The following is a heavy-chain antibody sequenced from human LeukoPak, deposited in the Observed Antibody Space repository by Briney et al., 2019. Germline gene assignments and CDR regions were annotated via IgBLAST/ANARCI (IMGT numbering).Heavy chain of an antibody. V-gene: IGHV4-59*01. D-gene: IGHD6-13*01. CDR3: ARGGRYMSASWYRSVYYYMDV. CDR2: IYYSGTT. J-gene: IGHJ6*03. Sequence: SETLSLTCTVSGGSISNYYWNWIRQPPGKGLEWIGYIYYSGTTNYNPSLKSRVSMSVDTSKNQFSLKLSSVTAADTAVYFCARGGRYMSASWYRSVYYYMDVWGKGTTVTVSS. CDR1: GGSISNYY.